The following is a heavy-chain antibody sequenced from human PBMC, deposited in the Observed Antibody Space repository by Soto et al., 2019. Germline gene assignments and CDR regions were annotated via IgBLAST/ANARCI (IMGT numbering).Heavy chain of an antibody. V-gene: IGHV1-18*01. CDR2: ISAYSGNT. CDR3: ARTYSSSSVYYYYGMDV. CDR1: GYTFTSYG. Sequence: ASVKVSCKASGYTFTSYGISWVRQAPGQGLEWMGWISAYSGNTNYAQKLQGRVTMTTDTSTSTAYMELRSLRSDDTAVYYCARTYSSSSVYYYYGMDVWGQGTTVTVS. D-gene: IGHD6-13*01. J-gene: IGHJ6*02.